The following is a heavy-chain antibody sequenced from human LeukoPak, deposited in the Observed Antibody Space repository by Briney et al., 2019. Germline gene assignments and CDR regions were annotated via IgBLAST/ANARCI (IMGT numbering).Heavy chain of an antibody. CDR2: ISYDGSKT. Sequence: GGSLRLSCAASGFTFSTYPMHWVRQAPGKGMEWVAVISYDGSKTYYTDSVKGRFTISRDNSKNTLYLQMNSLRAEDTAVFYCARETYYYDRWGQGTLVTVSS. CDR3: ARETYYYDR. D-gene: IGHD3-22*01. V-gene: IGHV3-30-3*01. CDR1: GFTFSTYP. J-gene: IGHJ4*02.